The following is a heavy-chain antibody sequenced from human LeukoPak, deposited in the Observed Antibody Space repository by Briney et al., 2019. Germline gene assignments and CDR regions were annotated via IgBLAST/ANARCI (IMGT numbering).Heavy chain of an antibody. Sequence: SQTLSLTCAVSGGSISSGGYSWSWIRQPPGKGLEWIGYIYHSWSTYYNPSLKSRVTISVDRSKNQFSLKLSSVTAADTAVYYCARAGYYYDSSGLFDHWGQGTLVTVSS. CDR1: GGSISSGGYS. D-gene: IGHD3-22*01. J-gene: IGHJ4*02. CDR2: IYHSWST. CDR3: ARAGYYYDSSGLFDH. V-gene: IGHV4-30-2*01.